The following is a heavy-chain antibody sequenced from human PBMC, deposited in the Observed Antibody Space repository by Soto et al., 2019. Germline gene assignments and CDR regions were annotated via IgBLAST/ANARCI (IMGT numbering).Heavy chain of an antibody. CDR2: IYPGDSDT. J-gene: IGHJ5*02. CDR3: ARLPDFYTSRFDP. Sequence: GESLKISCKGSGYSFTSYWIGWVRQMPGKGLEWMGIIYPGDSDTRYSPSFEGQVTMSADKSVNTAYLQWSSLKASDTSMYYCARLPDFYTSRFDPWGQGTLVTVSS. D-gene: IGHD4-4*01. V-gene: IGHV5-51*01. CDR1: GYSFTSYW.